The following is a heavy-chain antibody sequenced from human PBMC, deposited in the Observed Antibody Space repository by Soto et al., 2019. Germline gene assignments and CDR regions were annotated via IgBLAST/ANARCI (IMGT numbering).Heavy chain of an antibody. D-gene: IGHD3-10*01. V-gene: IGHV3-30*18. J-gene: IGHJ4*02. CDR1: GFTFNTYG. CDR3: VKANYYGSGTCNY. CDR2: ISYDGSNK. Sequence: GGSLRLSCAASGFTFNTYGMHWVRQAPGKGLEWMAVISYDGSNKYYGDSVKGRFTISRDNSKNTLYLQMNSLSAEDTAVYYCVKANYYGSGTCNYWGQGALVTVSS.